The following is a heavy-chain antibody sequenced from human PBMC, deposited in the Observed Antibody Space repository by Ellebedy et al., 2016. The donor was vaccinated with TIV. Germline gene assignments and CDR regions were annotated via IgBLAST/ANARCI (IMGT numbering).Heavy chain of an antibody. V-gene: IGHV1-2*02. J-gene: IGHJ5*02. D-gene: IGHD2-8*02. CDR2: INPNSGGT. Sequence: AASVKVSCKASGYTFTGYYMHWVRQAPGQGLEWMGWINPNSGGTTYAQKFQGRVTMTRDTSISTAYMEMSRLRSDDTAVYYCARSLAGQGGPGGWFDPWGQGTLVTVSS. CDR1: GYTFTGYY. CDR3: ARSLAGQGGPGGWFDP.